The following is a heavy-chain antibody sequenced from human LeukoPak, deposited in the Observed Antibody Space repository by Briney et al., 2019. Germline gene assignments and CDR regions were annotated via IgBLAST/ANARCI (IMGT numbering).Heavy chain of an antibody. CDR2: ISGYSGDT. CDR3: ARDRLNRFDP. J-gene: IGHJ5*02. Sequence: ASVKVSCKASGYTFTSYGISWVRQAPGQGLEWMGWISGYSGDTSHSQKFQGRVTMTRDTSTSTAYMELRSLRSDDTALYYCARDRLNRFDPWGQGTLVTVSS. V-gene: IGHV1-18*01. D-gene: IGHD6-6*01. CDR1: GYTFTSYG.